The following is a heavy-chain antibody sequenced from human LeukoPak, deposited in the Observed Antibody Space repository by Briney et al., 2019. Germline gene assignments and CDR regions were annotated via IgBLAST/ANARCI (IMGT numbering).Heavy chain of an antibody. D-gene: IGHD2-15*01. V-gene: IGHV1-69*05. CDR1: GGTFSSYA. J-gene: IGHJ4*02. CDR3: ARDMGYCSGGSCSRADS. Sequence: SVKVSCKASGGTFSSYAISWVRQAPGQGLEWMGGIIPIFGTANYAQKFQGRVTITTDESTSTAYMELSSLRSEDTAVYYCARDMGYCSGGSCSRADSWGQGTLVIVSS. CDR2: IIPIFGTA.